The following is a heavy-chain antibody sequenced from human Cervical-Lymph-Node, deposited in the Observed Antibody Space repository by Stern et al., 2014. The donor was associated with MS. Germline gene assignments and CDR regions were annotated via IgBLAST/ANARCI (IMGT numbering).Heavy chain of an antibody. CDR2: IYPGDYDT. CDR1: GYSFTSYW. V-gene: IGHV5-51*01. J-gene: IGHJ4*02. D-gene: IGHD1/OR15-1a*01. Sequence: EDQLVESGAEVKKPGDSLKISCKASGYSFTSYWIGWVRQMPGKGLEWMGIIYPGDYDTRYSPSFQGQVTISADRSISTAYLQWSSLKASDTAMYYCVRQAPEQTLDYWGQGTLVTVSS. CDR3: VRQAPEQTLDY.